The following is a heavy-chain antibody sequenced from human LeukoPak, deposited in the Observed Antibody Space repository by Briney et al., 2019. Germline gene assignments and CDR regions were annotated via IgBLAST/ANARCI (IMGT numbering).Heavy chain of an antibody. D-gene: IGHD3-3*01. J-gene: IGHJ6*03. V-gene: IGHV3-7*01. CDR3: ARTVKEEWLLLGYYYMDV. Sequence: PGGSLRLSCAASGFTFSSYWMSWVRPAPGKGLEWVANIKQDGSEKYYVDSVKGRFTISRDNAKNSLYLQMNSLRAEDTAVYYCARTVKEEWLLLGYYYMDVWGKGTTVTVSS. CDR1: GFTFSSYW. CDR2: IKQDGSEK.